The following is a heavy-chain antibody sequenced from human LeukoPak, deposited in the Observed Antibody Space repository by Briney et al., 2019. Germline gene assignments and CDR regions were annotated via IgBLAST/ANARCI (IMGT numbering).Heavy chain of an antibody. V-gene: IGHV3-7*01. D-gene: IGHD3-9*01. J-gene: IGHJ3*02. CDR2: IKQDGSEK. CDR1: GFTFRSYW. CDR3: ARRYFDWFLGAGGSLDI. Sequence: GGSLRPSCAGSGFTFRSYWMHWVRQAPGKGLEWVANIKQDGSEKYYMDSVKGRFTISRDNANDSVYLQMNSLRAEDTAVYYCARRYFDWFLGAGGSLDIWGQGTMVTVSS.